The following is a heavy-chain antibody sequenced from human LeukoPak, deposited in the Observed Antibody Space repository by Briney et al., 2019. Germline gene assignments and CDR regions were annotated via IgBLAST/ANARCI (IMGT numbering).Heavy chain of an antibody. CDR3: ARVSRPYYFDY. Sequence: SETLSLTCTVSGGSISSYYWSWIRQPPGKGLEWIGRIYSSGSTNYNPSLKSRVTILLDTSKNQFSLKLSSVTAADTAVYYCARVSRPYYFDYWGQGTLVTVSS. CDR1: GGSISSYY. V-gene: IGHV4-4*08. CDR2: IYSSGST. J-gene: IGHJ4*02.